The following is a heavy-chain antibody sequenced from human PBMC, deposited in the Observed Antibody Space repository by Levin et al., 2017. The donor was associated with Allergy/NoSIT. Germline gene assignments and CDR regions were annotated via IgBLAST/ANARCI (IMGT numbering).Heavy chain of an antibody. D-gene: IGHD3-10*01. J-gene: IGHJ6*03. CDR2: ISYDGSNK. V-gene: IGHV3-30-3*01. CDR3: ARDGSEVLWFGESRYYYYMDV. Sequence: GGSLRLSCAASGFTFSSYAMHWVRQAPGKGLEWVAVISYDGSNKYYADSVKGRFTISRDNSKNTLYLQMNSLRAEDTAVYYCARDGSEVLWFGESRYYYYMDVWGKGTTVTVSS. CDR1: GFTFSSYA.